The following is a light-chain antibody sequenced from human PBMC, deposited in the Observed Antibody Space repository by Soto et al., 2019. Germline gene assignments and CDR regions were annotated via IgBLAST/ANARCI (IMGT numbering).Light chain of an antibody. CDR3: QQYNSYSWT. CDR1: QSISSW. V-gene: IGKV1-5*01. J-gene: IGKJ1*01. Sequence: DIHVTQAPSTLSSSLGDRGTITCRASQSISSWLAWYQQKPGKAPKLLIYDASSLESGVPSRFSGSGSGTEFTLTISSLQPDDFATYYCQQYNSYSWTFGQGTKVDIK. CDR2: DAS.